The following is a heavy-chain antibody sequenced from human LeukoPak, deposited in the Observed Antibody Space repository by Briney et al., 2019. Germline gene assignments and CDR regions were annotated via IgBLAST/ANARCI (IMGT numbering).Heavy chain of an antibody. CDR2: ISSLGGTI. CDR1: GFTFSDYS. J-gene: IGHJ2*01. CDR3: ARAEGYFDL. Sequence: GGSPRLSCAASGFTFSDYSMNWVRQAPGKGLEWVSFISSLGGTIYYADSVKGRFTISRDNAKSSLYLQMNSLRAEDTAVYYCARAEGYFDLWGRGTLVTVSS. V-gene: IGHV3-48*01.